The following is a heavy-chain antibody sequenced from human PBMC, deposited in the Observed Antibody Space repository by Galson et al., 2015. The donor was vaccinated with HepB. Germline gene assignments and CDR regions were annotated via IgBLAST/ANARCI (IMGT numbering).Heavy chain of an antibody. V-gene: IGHV3-23*01. CDR2: ASGSDGGR. CDR1: GFTFNNYG. Sequence: SLRLSCAASGFTFNNYGMNWVRQAPGKGLEWVSSASGSDGGRYYADFAKGRFTMSRDSSKNTVYLQMNSLGAEDTAVYYCAKDRRGPPAISMIAPQRLGPRGGRYGMDVWGQGTTVTVSS. J-gene: IGHJ6*02. D-gene: IGHD3-22*01. CDR3: AKDRRGPPAISMIAPQRLGPRGGRYGMDV.